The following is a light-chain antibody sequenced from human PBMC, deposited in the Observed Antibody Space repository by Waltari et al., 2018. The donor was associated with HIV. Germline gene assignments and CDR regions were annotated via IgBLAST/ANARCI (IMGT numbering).Light chain of an antibody. V-gene: IGLV3-1*01. CDR3: QTWDRSTVI. CDR2: EDS. Sequence: FELTQPPSVSVSPSQTATISCTANSLTPTSLSWYQKRPGQSPLLVIYEDSKRPPEISERFSGSNSGDTATLTISVTESLDEAEYFCQTWDRSTVIFGGGTKLTVL. CDR1: SLTPTS. J-gene: IGLJ2*01.